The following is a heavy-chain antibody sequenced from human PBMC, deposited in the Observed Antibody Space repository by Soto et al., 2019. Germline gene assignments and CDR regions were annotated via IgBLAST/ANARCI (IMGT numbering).Heavy chain of an antibody. Sequence: WGTLRLSCAASGVPIINFTIICVRHSPFKWLEWVSAFIGTGSHTLYAGSVSGRLTVSRHNSKNTLYLQMNSLRDEETAVYYCAKLVASGSYFQFDYWGPGTMVTVSS. V-gene: IGHV3-23*01. CDR3: AKLVASGSYFQFDY. CDR2: FIGTGSHT. CDR1: GVPIINFT. J-gene: IGHJ4*01. D-gene: IGHD3-10*01.